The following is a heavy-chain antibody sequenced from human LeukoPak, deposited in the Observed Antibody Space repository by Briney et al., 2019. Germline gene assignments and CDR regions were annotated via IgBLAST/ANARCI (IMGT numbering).Heavy chain of an antibody. CDR1: GFTFSSYS. Sequence: GGSLRLSCAASGFTFSSYSMNWVRQAPGKGLEWVSCISSSSSYIYYADSVKGRFTISRDNAKNSLYLQMNSLRAEDTAVYYCARDGVPLSEYSSVNWFDPWGQGTLVTVSS. D-gene: IGHD6-19*01. J-gene: IGHJ5*02. CDR3: ARDGVPLSEYSSVNWFDP. CDR2: ISSSSSYI. V-gene: IGHV3-21*01.